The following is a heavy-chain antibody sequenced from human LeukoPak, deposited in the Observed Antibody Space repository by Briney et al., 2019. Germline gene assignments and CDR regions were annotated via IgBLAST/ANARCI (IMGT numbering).Heavy chain of an antibody. CDR1: GYTFTSYY. CDR3: ARAPRAEYQLESPWFDP. J-gene: IGHJ5*02. Sequence: GASVKVSCKASGYTFTSYYMHWVRQAPGQGLEWMGIINPSGGSTSYAQKFQGRVTMTRDTSTSTVYMELSSLRSEDTAVYYCARAPRAEYQLESPWFDPWGQGTLVPSPQ. D-gene: IGHD2-2*01. V-gene: IGHV1-46*01. CDR2: INPSGGST.